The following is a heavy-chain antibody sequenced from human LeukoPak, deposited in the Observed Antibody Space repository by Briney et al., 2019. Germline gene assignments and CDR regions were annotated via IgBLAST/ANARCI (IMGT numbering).Heavy chain of an antibody. V-gene: IGHV3-23*01. J-gene: IGHJ3*02. CDR2: ISGSGGST. CDR3: AKHTARAFDI. D-gene: IGHD4-17*01. Sequence: GGSLRLSCAASGFTFSNYAMSWVRQAPGKGLEWVSAISGSGGSTYYADPVKGRFTISRDNSKNTLYLQMNSLRAEDTAVYYCAKHTARAFDIWGQGTMVTVSS. CDR1: GFTFSNYA.